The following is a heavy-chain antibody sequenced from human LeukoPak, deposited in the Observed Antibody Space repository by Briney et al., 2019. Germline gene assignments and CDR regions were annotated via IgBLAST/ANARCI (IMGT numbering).Heavy chain of an antibody. CDR1: GGFISSYY. D-gene: IGHD6-6*01. CDR3: ARRGAARRYDGLDV. Sequence: PSETLSLTCSVSGGFISSYYWSWIRQPPGKRLEWIGYIYYSGSTTYNPSLESRVTISVETSKNQFSLSLSSVTAADTAVYYCARRGAARRYDGLDVWGQGTTVTVSS. CDR2: IYYSGST. V-gene: IGHV4-59*08. J-gene: IGHJ6*02.